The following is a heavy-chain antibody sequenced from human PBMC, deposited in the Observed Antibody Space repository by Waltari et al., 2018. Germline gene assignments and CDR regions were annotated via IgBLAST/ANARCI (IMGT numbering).Heavy chain of an antibody. V-gene: IGHV1-69*09. J-gene: IGHJ6*02. CDR1: GDTFSSYA. CDR3: ARGGDATQTNYYYYGLDV. CDR2: IIPILGLT. D-gene: IGHD2-15*01. Sequence: QVRLLQSGAEVKKPGSSVKVSCQASGDTFSSYALNWLRRAPGQGLEWMGRIIPILGLTNYAQKFQGRVTITADKSTTTAYMELSSLRSEDTAVYYCARGGDATQTNYYYYGLDVWGQGTTVTVSS.